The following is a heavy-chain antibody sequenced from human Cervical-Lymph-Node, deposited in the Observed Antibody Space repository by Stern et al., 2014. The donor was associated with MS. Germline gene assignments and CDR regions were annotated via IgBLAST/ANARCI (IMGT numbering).Heavy chain of an antibody. CDR2: IKTTTEGGTT. J-gene: IGHJ4*02. Sequence: EVQLEESGGGLVKPGGSLRLSCAASGFTFSGTWMNWVRQAPGKGLEWVGRIKTTTEGGTTDYAAPVKGRFTISRDDSKNTLYLQMNSLKSEDTGIYYCTTVLSWGQGTLVTVSS. V-gene: IGHV3-15*01. CDR3: TTVLS. CDR1: GFTFSGTW.